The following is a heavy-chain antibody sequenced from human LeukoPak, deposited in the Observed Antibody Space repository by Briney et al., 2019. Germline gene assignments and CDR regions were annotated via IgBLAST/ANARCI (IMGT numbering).Heavy chain of an antibody. D-gene: IGHD3-10*01. J-gene: IGHJ4*02. Sequence: GGSLRLSCAASGFTFSSHAMGWVRQAPGKGLEWVSAISGSGGSTYYADSVKGRFTISRDNSKNTLYLQMNSLRAEDTAVYYCVGKVTGSGCYYPPDFDYWGQGTLVTVSS. CDR3: VGKVTGSGCYYPPDFDY. V-gene: IGHV3-23*01. CDR1: GFTFSSHA. CDR2: ISGSGGST.